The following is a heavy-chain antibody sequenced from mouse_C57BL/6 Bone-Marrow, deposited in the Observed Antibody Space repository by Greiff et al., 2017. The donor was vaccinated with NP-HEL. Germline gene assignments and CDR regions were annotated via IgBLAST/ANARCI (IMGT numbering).Heavy chain of an antibody. CDR3: ARGVGLFDY. V-gene: IGHV1-54*01. Sequence: QVQLQQSGAELVRPGTSVKVSCKASGYAFTNYLIEWVKQRPGQGLEWIGVINPGRGGTNYNEKFKGKATLTADKSSSTAYMQLSSLTSEDSAVYFCARGVGLFDYWGQGTTLTVSS. CDR2: INPGRGGT. J-gene: IGHJ2*01. CDR1: GYAFTNYL. D-gene: IGHD1-1*02.